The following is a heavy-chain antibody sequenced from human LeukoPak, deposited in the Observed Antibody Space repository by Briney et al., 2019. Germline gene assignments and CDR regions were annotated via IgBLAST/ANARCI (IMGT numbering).Heavy chain of an antibody. V-gene: IGHV4-4*09. CDR2: IYTSGST. J-gene: IGHJ3*02. D-gene: IGHD2-21*02. CDR1: GGSISSYY. CDR3: ARSMTGIRRDAFDI. Sequence: SPTLSNTCTDRGGSISSYYGSWIRQPPGKELEWIGYIYTSGSTNYNPSLKSRVTISVDTSKNQFSLKLSSVTAADTAVYYCARSMTGIRRDAFDIWGRGTMVTFYS.